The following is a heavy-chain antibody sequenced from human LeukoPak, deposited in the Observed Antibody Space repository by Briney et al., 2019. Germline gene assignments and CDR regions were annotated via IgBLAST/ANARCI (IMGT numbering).Heavy chain of an antibody. V-gene: IGHV4-4*01. CDR3: ARGFRGPNFDH. D-gene: IGHD3-10*01. CDR2: IYHSGST. J-gene: IGHJ4*02. CDR1: GFIFSSYS. Sequence: GSLRLSCAASGFIFSSYSMSWVRQPPGKGLEWIGEIYHSGSTNYNPSLKSRVTISVDKSKNQFSLKLSSVTAADTAVYFCARGFRGPNFDHWGQGTLVTVSS.